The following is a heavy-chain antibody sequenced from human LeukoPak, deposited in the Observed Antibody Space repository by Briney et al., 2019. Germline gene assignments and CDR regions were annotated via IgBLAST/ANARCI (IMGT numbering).Heavy chain of an antibody. CDR2: IIPIFGTA. V-gene: IGHV1-69*13. Sequence: ASVKVSCEASGGTFSSYAISWVRQAPGQGLEWMGGIIPIFGTANYAQKFQGRVTITADESTSTAYMELSSLRSEDTAVYYCASTYSSSSFITYYYGMDVWGQGTTVTVSS. CDR1: GGTFSSYA. J-gene: IGHJ6*02. D-gene: IGHD6-6*01. CDR3: ASTYSSSSFITYYYGMDV.